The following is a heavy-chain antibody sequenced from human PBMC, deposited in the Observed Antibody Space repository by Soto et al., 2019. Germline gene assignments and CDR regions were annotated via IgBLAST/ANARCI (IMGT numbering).Heavy chain of an antibody. CDR1: VYTFSNYG. Sequence: XSVKVSCKTSVYTFSNYGITWVRQAPGQPLEWLGWISLYSDGTNYAQKFQGRVSMTTDTSTTTAYMELRSLRSDDTAVYYCARVVPGAEAWFGPWGQGTLVTVSS. CDR3: ARVVPGAEAWFGP. V-gene: IGHV1-18*01. D-gene: IGHD2-2*01. J-gene: IGHJ5*02. CDR2: ISLYSDGT.